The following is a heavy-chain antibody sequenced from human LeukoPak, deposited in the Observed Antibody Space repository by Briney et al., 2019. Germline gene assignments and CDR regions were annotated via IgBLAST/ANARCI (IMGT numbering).Heavy chain of an antibody. CDR3: ARTGGDYGYYFDY. CDR2: IYYSGSI. D-gene: IGHD4-17*01. V-gene: IGHV4-28*05. J-gene: IGHJ4*02. CDR1: GYSISSSNW. Sequence: SETLSLTCAVSGYSISSSNWWGWVRQPPGKGLEWIGYIYYSGSIYYNPSLKSRVTMSVDTSKNQFSLKLSSVTAVGTAVYYCARTGGDYGYYFDYWGQGTLVTVSS.